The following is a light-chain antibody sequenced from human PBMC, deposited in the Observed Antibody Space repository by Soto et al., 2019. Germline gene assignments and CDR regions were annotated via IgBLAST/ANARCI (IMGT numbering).Light chain of an antibody. CDR3: QQRSNWPPWT. CDR2: DAS. V-gene: IGKV3-11*01. CDR1: QSVGSY. J-gene: IGKJ1*01. Sequence: EIVLTQSPATLSLSPGERATLSCRASQSVGSYLAWYQQKPGQPPRLLIYDASNRATGIPARFSGSGSGTDFTLTISSLEPEDFAVYYCQQRSNWPPWTFGQGTKVEIK.